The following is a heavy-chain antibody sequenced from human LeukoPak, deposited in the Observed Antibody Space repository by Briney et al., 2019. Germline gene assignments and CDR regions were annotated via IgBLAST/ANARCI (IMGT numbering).Heavy chain of an antibody. V-gene: IGHV3-15*01. CDR3: TTEVLAYCGGDCTY. CDR2: IKGKTDGGTT. J-gene: IGHJ4*02. CDR1: GFTFSNAW. D-gene: IGHD2-21*02. Sequence: PGGSLRLSCAASGFTFSNAWMSWVRQAPGKGLEWVGRIKGKTDGGTTDYAAPVKGRFTISRDDSKNTLYLQMNSLKTEDTAVYYCTTEVLAYCGGDCTYWGQGTLVTVSS.